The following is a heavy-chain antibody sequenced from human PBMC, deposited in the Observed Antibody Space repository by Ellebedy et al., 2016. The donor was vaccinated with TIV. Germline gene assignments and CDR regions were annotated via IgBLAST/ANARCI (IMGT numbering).Heavy chain of an antibody. D-gene: IGHD4-23*01. V-gene: IGHV3-23*01. CDR3: TRDPVGVGPAFDV. CDR1: GLTFSSHA. J-gene: IGHJ3*01. CDR2: ITESGGNT. Sequence: PGGSLRLSCAASGLTFSSHAMSWVRQAPGKGLEWVSSITESGGNTYYADSVKGRFTISRDNSKDTLFLQMHSLRAEDTPIYFCTRDPVGVGPAFDVWGQGTMVTVSS.